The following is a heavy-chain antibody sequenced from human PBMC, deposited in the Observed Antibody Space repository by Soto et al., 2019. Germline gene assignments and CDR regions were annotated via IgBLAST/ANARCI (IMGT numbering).Heavy chain of an antibody. CDR2: IYTDGSRA. Sequence: EVQLVESGGGLVQPGGSLRLSCEASGFSFSSHWMHWVHQAPGKGLVWVSRIYTDGSRADYADSVKGRFTISRDNAKNTAYLQLNGLGAEDTAVYYCARGARNYYYFDYWGKGTLVTVSS. CDR3: ARGARNYYYFDY. J-gene: IGHJ4*02. V-gene: IGHV3-74*01. CDR1: GFSFSSHW. D-gene: IGHD1-7*01.